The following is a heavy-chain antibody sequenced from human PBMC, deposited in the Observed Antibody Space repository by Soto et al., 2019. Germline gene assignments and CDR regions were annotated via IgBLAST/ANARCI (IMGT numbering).Heavy chain of an antibody. J-gene: IGHJ3*02. D-gene: IGHD6-19*01. Sequence: ASVKVSCKASGYTFTSYAMHWVRQAPRQRLEWMGWINAGNGNTKYSQKFQGRVTITRDTSASTAYMELSSLRSEDTAVYYCARVGSSGWYASFDIWGQGTMVTVSS. V-gene: IGHV1-3*01. CDR3: ARVGSSGWYASFDI. CDR2: INAGNGNT. CDR1: GYTFTSYA.